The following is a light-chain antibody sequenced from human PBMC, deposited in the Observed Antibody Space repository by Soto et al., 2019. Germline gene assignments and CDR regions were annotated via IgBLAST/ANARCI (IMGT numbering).Light chain of an antibody. CDR1: QSVSNNY. J-gene: IGKJ4*01. V-gene: IGKV3-20*01. CDR3: QHYVTSQLT. CDR2: GAS. Sequence: EIVLTQSPGTLSLSPGERATLSCRASQSVSNNYLAWYQQKPGQAPRLLIYGASSRATGNPDRFSGSGSGTDFTLTISRLEPEEFSVYYCQHYVTSQLTFGGGTKVEIK.